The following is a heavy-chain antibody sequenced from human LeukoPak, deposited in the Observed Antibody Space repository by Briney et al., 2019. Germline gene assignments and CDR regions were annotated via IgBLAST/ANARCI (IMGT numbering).Heavy chain of an antibody. V-gene: IGHV4-61*02. D-gene: IGHD2-8*01. J-gene: IGHJ5*02. CDR2: IYTSGST. CDR3: ARTPGKVQWWFDP. CDR1: GGSISSSSYY. Sequence: PSETLSLTCTVSGGSISSSSYYWSWIRQPAGKGLEWIGRIYTSGSTNYNPSLKSRVTMSVDTSKNQFSLKLSSVTAADTAVYYCARTPGKVQWWFDPWGQGTLVTVSS.